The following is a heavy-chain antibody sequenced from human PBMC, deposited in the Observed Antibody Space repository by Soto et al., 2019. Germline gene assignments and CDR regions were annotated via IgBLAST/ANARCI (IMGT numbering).Heavy chain of an antibody. CDR2: INHSGST. CDR1: GGSFSGYY. V-gene: IGHV4-34*01. D-gene: IGHD6-6*01. CDR3: ASLSAAPRRYDYYGMDV. Sequence: QVQLQQWGAGLLKPSETLSLTCAVYGGSFSGYYWSWIRQPPGKGLEWIGEINHSGSTNYNPSLKSRVTISVDTSKNQFSLKLSSVTAADTAVYYCASLSAAPRRYDYYGMDVWGQGTTVTVSS. J-gene: IGHJ6*02.